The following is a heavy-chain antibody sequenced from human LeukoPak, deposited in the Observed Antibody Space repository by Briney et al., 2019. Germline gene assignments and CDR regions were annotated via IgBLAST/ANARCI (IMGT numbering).Heavy chain of an antibody. CDR1: GFAFSSYS. V-gene: IGHV3-21*01. Sequence: GGSLRLSCAASGFAFSSYSMNWVRQAPGKGLEWVSSISSSSSDIYYADSAKGRFTISRDNAKNSLYLQMNSLRAEDTAVYYCARDPHCSSTSCYVDYWGQGTLVTVSS. D-gene: IGHD2-2*01. J-gene: IGHJ4*02. CDR3: ARDPHCSSTSCYVDY. CDR2: ISSSSSDI.